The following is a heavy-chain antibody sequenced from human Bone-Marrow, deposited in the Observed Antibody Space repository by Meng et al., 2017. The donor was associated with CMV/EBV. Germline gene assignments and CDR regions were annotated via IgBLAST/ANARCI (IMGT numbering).Heavy chain of an antibody. J-gene: IGHJ4*02. CDR1: GYTFTSYG. CDR2: ISAYNGNT. Sequence: ASVKVSCKASGYTFTSYGISWVRQAPGQGLEWMGWISAYNGNTNYAQKLQGRVTMSTDTSTSTAYMELRSLRSDETAVYYCARVYPGSDYYGSGSLDYWGQGTLVTVSS. CDR3: ARVYPGSDYYGSGSLDY. D-gene: IGHD3-10*01. V-gene: IGHV1-18*01.